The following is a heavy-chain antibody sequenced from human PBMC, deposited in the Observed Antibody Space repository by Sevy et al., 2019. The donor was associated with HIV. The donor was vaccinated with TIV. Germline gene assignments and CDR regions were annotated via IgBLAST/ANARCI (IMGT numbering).Heavy chain of an antibody. CDR2: ISPNGGRT. J-gene: IGHJ4*02. CDR3: ARVAFRELLPNGLDS. V-gene: IGHV3-64*01. D-gene: IGHD1-7*01. Sequence: GGSLRLSCAASGFTFSSHTMLWVRQVPGKGLEYVSAISPNGGRTYSANSVKGRFTISRDNSNDMLYLKMDSLRTEDMAVYYCARVAFRELLPNGLDSWGQGTLVTVSS. CDR1: GFTFSSHT.